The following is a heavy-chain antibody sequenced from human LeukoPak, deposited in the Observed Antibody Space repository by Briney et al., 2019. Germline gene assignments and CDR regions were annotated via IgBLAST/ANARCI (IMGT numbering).Heavy chain of an antibody. CDR1: GFDFSYST. CDR3: ARDTPDYVEYYFDY. Sequence: GGSLRLSCVVSGFDFSYSTMTWVRQAPGKGPEWVAKMKEDGGEEHYVDSVKGRFTISRDNSKNTLYLQMNSLRAEDTAVYYCARDTPDYVEYYFDYWGQGTLVTVSS. CDR2: MKEDGGEE. D-gene: IGHD4-17*01. J-gene: IGHJ4*02. V-gene: IGHV3-7*01.